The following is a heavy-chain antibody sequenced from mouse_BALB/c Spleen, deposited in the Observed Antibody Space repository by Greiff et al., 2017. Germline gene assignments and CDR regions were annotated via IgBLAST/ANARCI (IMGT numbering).Heavy chain of an antibody. J-gene: IGHJ3*01. CDR2: IYPGGGYT. D-gene: IGHD2-14*01. Sequence: VQLQQSGAELMKPGASVKISCKATGYTFSSYWIEWVKQRPGHGLEWIGDIYPGGGYTNYNEKFKGKATLTADTSSSTAYMQLSSLTSEDSAIYYCERGEVRWFAYWGQGTLVTVSA. CDR3: ERGEVRWFAY. CDR1: GYTFSSYW. V-gene: IGHV1-63*02.